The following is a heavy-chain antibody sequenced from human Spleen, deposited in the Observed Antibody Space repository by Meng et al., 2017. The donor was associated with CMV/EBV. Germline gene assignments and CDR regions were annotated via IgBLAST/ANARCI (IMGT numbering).Heavy chain of an antibody. V-gene: IGHV4-34*01. CDR1: GGSFSGYY. J-gene: IGHJ4*02. CDR2: INHSGST. Sequence: QWQLQKCGAGLLKPPAPLSLTCVCDGGSFSGYYWSWIRQPPGKGLEWIGEINHSGSTNYNPSLKSRVTISVDTSKNQFSLKLSSVTAADTAVYYCARNLDYGDYVPATLAYWGQGTLVTVSS. D-gene: IGHD4-17*01. CDR3: ARNLDYGDYVPATLAY.